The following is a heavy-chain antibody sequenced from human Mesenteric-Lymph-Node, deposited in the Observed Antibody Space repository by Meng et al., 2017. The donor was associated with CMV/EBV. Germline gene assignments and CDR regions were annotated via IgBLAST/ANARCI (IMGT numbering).Heavy chain of an antibody. Sequence: GSLRLSCAVYGGSFSGYYWSWIRQPPGKGLEWIGSIYYSGSTYYNPSLKSRVTISVDTSKNQFSLKLSSVTAADTAVYYCARRLYYYDSSGYQTYFDYWGQGTLVTVSS. CDR2: IYYSGST. CDR1: GGSFSGYY. CDR3: ARRLYYYDSSGYQTYFDY. V-gene: IGHV4-34*01. D-gene: IGHD3-22*01. J-gene: IGHJ4*02.